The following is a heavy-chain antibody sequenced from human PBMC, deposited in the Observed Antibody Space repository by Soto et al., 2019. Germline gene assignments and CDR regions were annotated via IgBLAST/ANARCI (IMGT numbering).Heavy chain of an antibody. J-gene: IGHJ4*02. Sequence: ASGKVSCKASGYTFTSYYMHWVRQAPGQGLEWMGIINPSGGSTSYAQKFQGRVTMTRDTSTSTVYMELSSLRSEDTAVYYCARDAAVYSSSWYYFDYWGQGTLVTVSS. CDR3: ARDAAVYSSSWYYFDY. CDR2: INPSGGST. V-gene: IGHV1-46*01. CDR1: GYTFTSYY. D-gene: IGHD6-13*01.